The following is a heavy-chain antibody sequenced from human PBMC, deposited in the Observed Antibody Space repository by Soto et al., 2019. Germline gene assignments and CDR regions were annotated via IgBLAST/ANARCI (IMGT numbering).Heavy chain of an antibody. J-gene: IGHJ4*02. CDR1: GFTFSSYG. D-gene: IGHD3-10*01. CDR2: IWYDGSNK. CDR3: ARDSRAFDY. V-gene: IGHV3-33*01. Sequence: SGGGVVQPGRSLRLSCAASGFTFSSYGMHWVRQAPGTGLEWVAVIWYDGSNKYYADSVKGRFTISRDNSKNTLYLQMNSLRAEDTAVYYCARDSRAFDYWGQGTLVTVSS.